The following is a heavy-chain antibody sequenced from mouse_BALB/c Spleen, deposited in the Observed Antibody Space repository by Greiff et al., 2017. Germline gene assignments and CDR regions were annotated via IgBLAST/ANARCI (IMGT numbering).Heavy chain of an antibody. V-gene: IGHV5-4*02. CDR2: ISDGGSYT. J-gene: IGHJ2*01. D-gene: IGHD1-1*01. CDR3: ARRNYGSSSYYFDY. CDR1: GFTFSDYY. Sequence: EVQRVESGGGLVKPGGSLKLSCAASGFTFSDYYMYWVRQTPEKRLEWVATISDGGSYTYYPDSVKGRFTISRDNAKNNLYLQMSSLKSEDTAMYYCARRNYGSSSYYFDYWGQGTTLTVSS.